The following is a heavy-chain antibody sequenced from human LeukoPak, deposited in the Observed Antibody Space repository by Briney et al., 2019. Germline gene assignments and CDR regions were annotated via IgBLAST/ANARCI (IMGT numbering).Heavy chain of an antibody. CDR1: GYTFTSYY. CDR3: VRDDYGDPN. V-gene: IGHV1-46*01. D-gene: IGHD4-17*01. Sequence: ASVKVSCKASGYTFTSYYMHWVRQAPGQGLEWMGIINPSGGSTNYAQKLQGRVTMTTDTSTSTAYMELRSLRSDDTAVYYCVRDDYGDPNWGQGTLVTVSS. CDR2: INPSGGST. J-gene: IGHJ4*02.